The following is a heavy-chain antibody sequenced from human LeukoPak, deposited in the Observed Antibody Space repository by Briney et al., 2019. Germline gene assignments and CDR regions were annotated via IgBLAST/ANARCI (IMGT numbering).Heavy chain of an antibody. Sequence: SETLSLICAVYGGSFSGYYWSWIRQPPGKGLEWIGEINHSGSTNYNPSLKSRVTISVDTSKNQFSLKLSSVTAADTAVYYCARGGRRTYYYDSSGRLFDYWGQGTLVTVSS. J-gene: IGHJ4*02. V-gene: IGHV4-34*01. D-gene: IGHD3-22*01. CDR1: GGSFSGYY. CDR2: INHSGST. CDR3: ARGGRRTYYYDSSGRLFDY.